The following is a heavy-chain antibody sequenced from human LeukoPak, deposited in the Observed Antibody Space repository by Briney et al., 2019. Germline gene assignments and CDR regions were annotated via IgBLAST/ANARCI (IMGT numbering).Heavy chain of an antibody. V-gene: IGHV1-2*02. D-gene: IGHD6-13*01. Sequence: ASVKVSCKASGYTFSGYYMHWVRQAPGQGLEWMGWINPNSGGTNYAQKFQGRVTMTRDTSISTAYMELSRLRSDDTAVYYCARVVKSPGYSSSWYSYWGQGTLVTVSS. CDR2: INPNSGGT. J-gene: IGHJ4*02. CDR3: ARVVKSPGYSSSWYSY. CDR1: GYTFSGYY.